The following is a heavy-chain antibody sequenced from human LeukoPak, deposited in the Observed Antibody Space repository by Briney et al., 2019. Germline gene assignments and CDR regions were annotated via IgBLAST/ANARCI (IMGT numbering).Heavy chain of an antibody. CDR2: ISSGGSTV. J-gene: IGHJ4*02. V-gene: IGHV3-48*03. Sequence: GGSLRLSCAASGFTFSNYEMHWVRRAPGKGLEWFSYISSGGSTVYYADSVKGRFTVSRDNAKNSLYLQMSSLRAEDTAVYYCARGGSFVEYWGQGTLVSVSS. CDR1: GFTFSNYE. CDR3: ARGGSFVEY. D-gene: IGHD3-10*01.